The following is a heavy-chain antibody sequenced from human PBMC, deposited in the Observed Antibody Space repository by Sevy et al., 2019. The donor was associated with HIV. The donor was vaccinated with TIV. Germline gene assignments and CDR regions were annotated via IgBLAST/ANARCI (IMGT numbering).Heavy chain of an antibody. V-gene: IGHV1-18*01. Sequence: ASVKVFCKASGYTFTSYGISWVRQAPGQGLEWMGWISAYNGNTNYAQKLQGRVTMTTDTSTSTAYMELRSLRSDDTAVYYCARDRPGHGDIVVVVAAIDYWGQGTLVTVSS. CDR2: ISAYNGNT. CDR3: ARDRPGHGDIVVVVAAIDY. D-gene: IGHD2-15*01. J-gene: IGHJ4*02. CDR1: GYTFTSYG.